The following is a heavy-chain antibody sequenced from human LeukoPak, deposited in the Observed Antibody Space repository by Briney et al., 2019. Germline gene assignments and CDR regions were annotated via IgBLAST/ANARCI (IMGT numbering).Heavy chain of an antibody. CDR2: IREDGSQK. D-gene: IGHD2-8*01. J-gene: IGHJ4*02. CDR3: ARGPTNGQALDY. V-gene: IGHV3-7*01. CDR1: GFTFSSSW. Sequence: GGSLRLSCAASGFTFSSSWMTWVRHVPGKGLEWVASIREDGSQKSSVDSVKGRFTISRDNAKTSLYLQMDSLRAEDTAVYWCARGPTNGQALDYWGQGTLVSVSS.